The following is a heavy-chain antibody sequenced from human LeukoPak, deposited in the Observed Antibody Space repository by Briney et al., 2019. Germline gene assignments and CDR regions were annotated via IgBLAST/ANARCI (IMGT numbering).Heavy chain of an antibody. V-gene: IGHV1-18*01. CDR1: GYTFTSYG. J-gene: IGHJ3*02. Sequence: GASVKVSCKASGYTFTSYGISWVRQAPGQGLEWMGWISAYNGNTNYAQKVQGSVTMTTDTSTSTAYMELRSLRSDDTAVYYCARLAWLNYAFDIWGQGTMVTVSS. D-gene: IGHD3-9*01. CDR3: ARLAWLNYAFDI. CDR2: ISAYNGNT.